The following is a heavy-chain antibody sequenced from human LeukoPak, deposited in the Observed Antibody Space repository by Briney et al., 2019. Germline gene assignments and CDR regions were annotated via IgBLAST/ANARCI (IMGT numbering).Heavy chain of an antibody. V-gene: IGHV3-23*01. CDR1: GFIFSNHD. CDR3: ASRYGSENEPFQH. D-gene: IGHD3-10*01. J-gene: IGHJ1*01. CDR2: INSNVYKT. Sequence: GGSLRLSCAASGFIFSNHDMSWVRQAPGRGLEWVSGINSNVYKTYYADSVKGRFAISRDESQNTLILQMNSLRAEDTAVYYCASRYGSENEPFQHWGQGTLVTVSS.